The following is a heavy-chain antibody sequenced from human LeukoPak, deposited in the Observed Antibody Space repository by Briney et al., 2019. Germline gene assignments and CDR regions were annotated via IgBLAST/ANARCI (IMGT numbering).Heavy chain of an antibody. CDR2: IYYSGST. CDR1: GDSISSTNYY. Sequence: SETLSLTCTVSGDSISSTNYYWGWIRQPPGKGLEWIGSIYYSGSTYYNPSLESRVTISLDTSKNQFSLKLSSVTAADTAIYYCARDFSSSSTVYYYYYMDVWGKGTTVTVSS. CDR3: ARDFSSSSTVYYYYYMDV. D-gene: IGHD6-6*01. V-gene: IGHV4-39*07. J-gene: IGHJ6*03.